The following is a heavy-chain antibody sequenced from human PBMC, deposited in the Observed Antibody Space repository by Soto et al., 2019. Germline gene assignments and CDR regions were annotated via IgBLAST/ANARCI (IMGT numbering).Heavy chain of an antibody. V-gene: IGHV1-46*01. J-gene: IGHJ6*02. CDR3: ARKGYIGNFGLDV. CDR1: GYTFTSYY. D-gene: IGHD5-12*01. Sequence: ASVKVSCKASGYTFTSYYMHWVRQAPGQGLEWMGIINPSGGSTSYAQKFQGRVTMTTDTVTTTGYMEVRSLRSDDTAVYYCARKGYIGNFGLDVWGQGTTVTVSS. CDR2: INPSGGST.